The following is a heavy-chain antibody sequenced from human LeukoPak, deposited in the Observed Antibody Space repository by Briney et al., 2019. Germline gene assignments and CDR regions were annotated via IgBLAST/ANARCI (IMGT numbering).Heavy chain of an antibody. CDR2: ISSSSSNI. CDR3: ARVEVEY. V-gene: IGHV3-21*01. CDR1: GFTFSSYN. J-gene: IGHJ4*02. Sequence: PGGSLRLSCAASGFTFSSYNMNWVRQAPGRGLEWVSSISSSSSNIYYADSVKGRFTISRDNAKNSLYLQMNSLRAEDTAVYYCARVEVEYWGQGTLVTVSS.